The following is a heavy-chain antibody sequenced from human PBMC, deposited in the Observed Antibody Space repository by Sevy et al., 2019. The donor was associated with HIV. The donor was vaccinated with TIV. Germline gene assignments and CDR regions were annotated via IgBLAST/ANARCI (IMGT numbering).Heavy chain of an antibody. J-gene: IGHJ4*02. CDR1: GFTFSTYS. CDR2: ISSSSSSK. CDR3: ARVSLDY. Sequence: GGSLRLSYAASGFTFSTYSMNWVRQAPGKGLEWVSYISSSSSSKYYADSVKGRFTISRDNAKNSLYLQMNSLRGEDTAVYYCARVSLDYWGQGTLVTVSS. V-gene: IGHV3-48*01.